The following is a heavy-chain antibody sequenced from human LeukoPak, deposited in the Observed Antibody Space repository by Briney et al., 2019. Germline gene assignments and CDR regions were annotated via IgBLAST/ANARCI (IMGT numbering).Heavy chain of an antibody. CDR3: ARDFATTFGVETDY. Sequence: PGGSLRLSCGGSRFTFSTYAINWVRQAPGKGLEWVSSISSSGTYINYADSVKGRFVISRDNAKNSGYLQMNSLRVEDTAVYYCARDFATTFGVETDYWGQGTLVTVSS. J-gene: IGHJ4*02. CDR2: ISSSGTYI. CDR1: RFTFSTYA. D-gene: IGHD3-3*01. V-gene: IGHV3-21*01.